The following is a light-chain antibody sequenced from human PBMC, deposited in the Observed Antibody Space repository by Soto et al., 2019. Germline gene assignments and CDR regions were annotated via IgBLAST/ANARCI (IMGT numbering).Light chain of an antibody. CDR1: QRVNTD. CDR3: HQRQSWPRT. Sequence: EIVMTQSPAILSVSPGERATLSCRASQRVNTDVAWYQQKPGQAPRLLIHDAFDRATEIPARFSASGSGTDFTLTISDVQPEDFALYYCHQRQSWPRTFGQGTKVDIK. V-gene: IGKV3-11*01. J-gene: IGKJ1*01. CDR2: DAF.